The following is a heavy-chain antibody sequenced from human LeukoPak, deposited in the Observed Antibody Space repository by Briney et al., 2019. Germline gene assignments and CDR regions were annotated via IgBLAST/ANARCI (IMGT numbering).Heavy chain of an antibody. D-gene: IGHD2-2*01. CDR3: ARVVVVPAAISSIAHYYYYMDV. J-gene: IGHJ6*03. V-gene: IGHV4-4*07. CDR1: GGSISSYY. CDR2: IYTSGST. Sequence: PSETLSLTCTVSGGSISSYYWSWIRQPAGKGLEWIGRIYTSGSTNYNPSLKSRVTMSVDTSKNQFSLKLSSVTAADTAVYYCARVVVVPAAISSIAHYYYYMDVWGKGTTVTISS.